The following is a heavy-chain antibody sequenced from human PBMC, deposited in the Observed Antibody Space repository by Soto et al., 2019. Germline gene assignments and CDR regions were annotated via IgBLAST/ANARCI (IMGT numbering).Heavy chain of an antibody. CDR1: RFTISGHA. CDR2: ISYDGSNK. V-gene: IGHV3-30*18. D-gene: IGHD1-26*01. J-gene: IGHJ4*02. Sequence: GGSLRLSCAASRFTISGHAMHWVRQAPGKGLEWVAVISYDGSNKFYADSVKGRFTVSRDNSKNTLYLQMNSLRAEDTAVYYCANGKSYFDYWGQGTLVTVSS. CDR3: ANGKSYFDY.